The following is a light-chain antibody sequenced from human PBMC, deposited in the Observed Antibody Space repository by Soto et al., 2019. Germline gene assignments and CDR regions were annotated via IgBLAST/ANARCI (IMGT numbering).Light chain of an antibody. CDR3: SSYTSSSSHYV. V-gene: IGLV2-14*01. CDR1: SSDVGGYKY. CDR2: EVS. J-gene: IGLJ1*01. Sequence: QSALTQPASVSESPGRSITIYCTGTSSDVGGYKYVSWYQQHPGKAPKLMIYEVSTRPSGVSNRFSGSKSGNTASLTISGLQAEDEADYYCSSYTSSSSHYVFGTGTKATVL.